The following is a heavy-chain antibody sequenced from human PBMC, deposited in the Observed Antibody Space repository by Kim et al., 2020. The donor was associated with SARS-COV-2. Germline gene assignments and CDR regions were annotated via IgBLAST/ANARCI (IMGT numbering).Heavy chain of an antibody. CDR1: GAYITNHY. CDR3: VREGYFDGGSFFFDS. V-gene: IGHV4-59*11. CDR2: VYHSGST. D-gene: IGHD2-15*01. Sequence: ETLSLTCTVSGAYITNHYWSWIRQPPGKGLEWIGNVYHSGSTSYNPSLKSRVTMSVETSKRQFSLQVTSVTAADTAIYYCVREGYFDGGSFFFDSWGPGTLVPVSS. J-gene: IGHJ5*01.